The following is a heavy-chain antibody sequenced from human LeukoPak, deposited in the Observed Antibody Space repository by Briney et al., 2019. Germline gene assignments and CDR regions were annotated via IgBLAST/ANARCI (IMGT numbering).Heavy chain of an antibody. CDR2: IYPGDSDT. V-gene: IGHV5-51*01. Sequence: LGASLQISCQGSGYSFTNYWIVWVRQLPGKGLEWMGIIYPGDSDTRYGPSFQGQVTFSADKSINTAYLQWSSLKASDTAMYYCARQYRFSGYCSNANCRNWFDPWGQGTLVTVSS. J-gene: IGHJ5*02. CDR3: ARQYRFSGYCSNANCRNWFDP. D-gene: IGHD2-2*01. CDR1: GYSFTNYW.